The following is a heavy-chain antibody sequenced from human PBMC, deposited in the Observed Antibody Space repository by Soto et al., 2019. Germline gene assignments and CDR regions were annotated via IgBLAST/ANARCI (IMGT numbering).Heavy chain of an antibody. D-gene: IGHD6-25*01. V-gene: IGHV4-34*01. CDR2: INHSGST. J-gene: IGHJ1*01. CDR1: GGSFSGYY. CDR3: ARSPKRKAGSYFQH. Sequence: QVQLQQWGAGLLKPSETLSLTCAVYGGSFSGYYWSWIRQPPGKGLEWIGEINHSGSTNYNPSLKGRVTISVDTSKNQFSLKLSSVTAADTAVYYCARSPKRKAGSYFQHWGQGTLVTVSS.